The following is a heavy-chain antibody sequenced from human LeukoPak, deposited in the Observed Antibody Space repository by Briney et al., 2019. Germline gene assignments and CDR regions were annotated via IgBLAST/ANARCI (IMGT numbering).Heavy chain of an antibody. CDR3: ARALDYYDSRIPDYYYYYGMDV. J-gene: IGHJ6*02. V-gene: IGHV1-69*13. D-gene: IGHD3-22*01. CDR1: GGTFSSYA. CDR2: IIPIFGTA. Sequence: SVKVSCKASGGTFSSYAVSWVRQAPGQGLEWMGGIIPIFGTANYAQKFQGRVTITADESTSTAYMELSSLRSEDTAVYYCARALDYYDSRIPDYYYYYGMDVWGQGTTVTVSS.